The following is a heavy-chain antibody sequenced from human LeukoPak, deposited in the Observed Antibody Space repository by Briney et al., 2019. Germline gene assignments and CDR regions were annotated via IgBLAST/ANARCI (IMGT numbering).Heavy chain of an antibody. V-gene: IGHV5-51*01. Sequence: GESLKISCKGSGYSFTSYWIGWVRQMPGKGLEWMGIIYPGDSDTRYSPSFQGQVTISADKSISTAYLQWSSLKASDTAMYYCARHKVPDIVVVSGMDVWGQGTTVTVSS. D-gene: IGHD2-15*01. J-gene: IGHJ6*02. CDR2: IYPGDSDT. CDR1: GYSFTSYW. CDR3: ARHKVPDIVVVSGMDV.